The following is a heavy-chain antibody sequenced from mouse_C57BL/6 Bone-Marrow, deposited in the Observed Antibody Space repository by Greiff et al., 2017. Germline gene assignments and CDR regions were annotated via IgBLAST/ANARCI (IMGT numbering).Heavy chain of an antibody. J-gene: IGHJ3*01. Sequence: VKVVESGPELVKPGASVKISCKASGYAFSGSWMNWVKQRPGKGLEWIGRIYPGDGDTNYNGKFKGKATLTADKSSSTDYMQLNSLTSEDSAVYFCARGGYDAGFAYWGQGTLVTVSA. V-gene: IGHV1-82*01. CDR2: IYPGDGDT. CDR3: ARGGYDAGFAY. D-gene: IGHD2-2*01. CDR1: GYAFSGSW.